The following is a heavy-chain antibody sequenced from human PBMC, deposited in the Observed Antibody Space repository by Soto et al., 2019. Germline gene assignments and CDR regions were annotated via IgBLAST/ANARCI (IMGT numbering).Heavy chain of an antibody. V-gene: IGHV3-23*01. CDR1: GFTFSNYA. J-gene: IGHJ4*02. Sequence: LRLSCAASGFTFSNYAVSWVRQSPGRGLEWVASISDRGGSTKYADSVNGRFTISRDNSRNTLFLQMDTLRAEDTAVYYCARLPYSYVSLYFFDFWGQGALVTVSS. CDR2: ISDRGGST. D-gene: IGHD5-18*01. CDR3: ARLPYSYVSLYFFDF.